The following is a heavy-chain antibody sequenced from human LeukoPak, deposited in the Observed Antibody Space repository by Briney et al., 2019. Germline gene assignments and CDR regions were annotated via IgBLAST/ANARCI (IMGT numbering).Heavy chain of an antibody. J-gene: IGHJ5*02. V-gene: IGHV3-23*01. D-gene: IGHD3-22*01. CDR1: GFTFSRYA. CDR2: ISGSAGRT. Sequence: GGSLRLSCAASGFTFSRYAMSWVRQAPGKGLEWVSVISGSAGRTYCADSVKGRFTISRDNSKNTLYLQMNSLRAEDTAVYYCAKVWGYYDSTGYDHWGQGTLVTVSS. CDR3: AKVWGYYDSTGYDH.